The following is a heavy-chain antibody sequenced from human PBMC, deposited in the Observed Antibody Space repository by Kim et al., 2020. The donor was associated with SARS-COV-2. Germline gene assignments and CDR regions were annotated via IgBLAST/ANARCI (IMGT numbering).Heavy chain of an antibody. J-gene: IGHJ5*02. V-gene: IGHV4-34*01. D-gene: IGHD1-26*01. CDR1: GGSVSGSY. CDR2: SNHLGGT. CDR3: ARLGGNTQMGYNWFDP. Sequence: SETLSLTCSVHGGSVSGSYWSWIRQPPGKGLDMIGESNHLGGTNSNPSLKSRVTISVDTSKNQFSLRLSSVTAADTAVYYCARLGGNTQMGYNWFDPWGQGTLVTVSS.